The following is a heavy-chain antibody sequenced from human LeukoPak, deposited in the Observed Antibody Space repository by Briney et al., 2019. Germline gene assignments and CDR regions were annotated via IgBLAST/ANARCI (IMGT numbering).Heavy chain of an antibody. J-gene: IGHJ6*03. CDR3: ARETSQKGAHYMDV. CDR2: IYYSEST. CDR1: GGSISSYY. D-gene: IGHD3-16*01. Sequence: SETLSLTWTVSGGSISSYYWSWIRQPPGKGLEWLGYIYYSESTNYNPSLKSRVTISVDTSKNQFSLKLSSVTAADTAVYYCARETSQKGAHYMDVWGKGTTVTISS. V-gene: IGHV4-59*01.